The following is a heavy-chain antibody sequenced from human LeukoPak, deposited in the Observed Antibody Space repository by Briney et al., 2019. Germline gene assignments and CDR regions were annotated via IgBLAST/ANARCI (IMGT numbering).Heavy chain of an antibody. CDR3: ARGASGIGGIRFDP. CDR2: ISSGSSYI. J-gene: IGHJ5*02. CDR1: GFTFSTYT. D-gene: IGHD3-10*01. V-gene: IGHV3-21*01. Sequence: PGGSLRLSCAASGFTFSTYTMNWVRQAPGKGLEWVSSISSGSSYIYYADSVKGRFTISRDNAKNSLYLQMNSLRAEDTAVYYCARGASGIGGIRFDPWGQGTLVTVSS.